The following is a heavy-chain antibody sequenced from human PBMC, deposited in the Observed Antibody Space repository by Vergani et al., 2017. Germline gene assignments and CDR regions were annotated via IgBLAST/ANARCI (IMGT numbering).Heavy chain of an antibody. V-gene: IGHV3-30-3*01. CDR1: GFTFSSYA. Sequence: VQLVESGGGLVKPGGSLRLSCAASGFTFSSYAMHWVRQAPGKGLEWVAVISYDGSNKYYADSVKGRFTISRDNSKNTLYLQMNSLRAEDTAVYYCARDGGRSLWYYYGMDVWGQGTTVTVSS. CDR3: ARDGGRSLWYYYGMDV. CDR2: ISYDGSNK. D-gene: IGHD2-21*01. J-gene: IGHJ6*02.